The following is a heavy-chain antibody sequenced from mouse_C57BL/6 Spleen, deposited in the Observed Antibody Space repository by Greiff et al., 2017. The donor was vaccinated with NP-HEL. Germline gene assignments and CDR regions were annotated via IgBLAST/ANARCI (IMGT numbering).Heavy chain of an antibody. D-gene: IGHD2-2*01. J-gene: IGHJ3*01. Sequence: QVQLQQSGPGLVQPSQSLSITCTVSGFSLTSYGVPWVRQSPGKGLEWLGVIWSGGSTDYNAAFIARLSISKDNFKRQVFFKMNSLQADDTAIYYCARNGMVTSAWFAYWGQGTLVTVSA. V-gene: IGHV2-2*01. CDR2: IWSGGST. CDR1: GFSLTSYG. CDR3: ARNGMVTSAWFAY.